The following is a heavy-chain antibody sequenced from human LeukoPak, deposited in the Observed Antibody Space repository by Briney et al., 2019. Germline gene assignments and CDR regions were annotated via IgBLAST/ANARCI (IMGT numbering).Heavy chain of an antibody. CDR2: INPNSGGT. V-gene: IGHV1-2*02. CDR3: ARLWDDSSGYYYNYFDY. J-gene: IGHJ4*02. D-gene: IGHD3-22*01. CDR1: GYTFTGYY. Sequence: ASVKVSCKASGYTFTGYYMHWVRQAPGQGLEWMGWINPNSGGTNYAQKFQGRVTMTRDTSISTAYMELSRLRSDDTAVYYCARLWDDSSGYYYNYFDYWGQGTLVTVSS.